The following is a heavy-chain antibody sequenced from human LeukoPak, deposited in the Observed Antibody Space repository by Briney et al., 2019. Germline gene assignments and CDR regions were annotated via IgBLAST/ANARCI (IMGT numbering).Heavy chain of an antibody. V-gene: IGHV3-21*01. CDR2: ISSSSSYI. J-gene: IGHJ4*02. D-gene: IGHD3-3*01. Sequence: GGSLRLSCTASGFTFSSYSMNWVRQAPGKGLEWVSSISSSSSYIYYADSVKGRFTISRDNAKNSLYLQMNSLRAEDTAVYYCARDAYYYDFWSGYYIPYYFDYWGQGTLVTVSS. CDR1: GFTFSSYS. CDR3: ARDAYYYDFWSGYYIPYYFDY.